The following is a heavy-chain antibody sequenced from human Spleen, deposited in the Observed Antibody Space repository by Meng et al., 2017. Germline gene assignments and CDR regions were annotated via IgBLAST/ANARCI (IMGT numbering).Heavy chain of an antibody. J-gene: IGHJ4*02. CDR1: GFTFSSFG. CDR3: ARSAYSSKVPRFCDF. CDR2: IWHDGTHK. Sequence: GGSLRLSCAASGFTFSSFGMHWVRQPPGKGREWVAVIWHDGTHKYYADSVKGRFTISRDNSRNTLYLEMDNRRVDDTAMYFCARSAYSSKVPRFCDFWGQGALVTVSS. D-gene: IGHD6-13*01. V-gene: IGHV3-33*01.